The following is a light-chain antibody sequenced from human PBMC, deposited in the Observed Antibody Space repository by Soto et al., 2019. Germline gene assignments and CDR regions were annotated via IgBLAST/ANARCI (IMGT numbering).Light chain of an antibody. CDR2: GTS. Sequence: DIQMTQSPSSLSASVGDRVTLTCRASQSISKYLNWYQVKSGKGPKLLIYGTSTLQSGVPSRFSGSGSGTHFALTISNLLPEDFAVYYCQQGYSPLLTFGGGTRVEIK. V-gene: IGKV1-39*01. CDR1: QSISKY. J-gene: IGKJ4*01. CDR3: QQGYSPLLT.